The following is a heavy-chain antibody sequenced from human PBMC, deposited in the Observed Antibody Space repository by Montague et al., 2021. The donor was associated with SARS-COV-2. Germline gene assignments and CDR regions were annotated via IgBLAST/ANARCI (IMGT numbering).Heavy chain of an antibody. CDR3: ARVQRGYYYGLGVSSHFDY. Sequence: SETLSLTCTVSGGSISNYYWSWIRQPPGKGLGWIGYIYYSGSTNYNPSLKSRVTISVDTSKNQFSLKLSSVTAADTAVYYCARVQRGYYYGLGVSSHFDYWGQGTLVTVSS. J-gene: IGHJ4*02. D-gene: IGHD3-10*01. CDR1: GGSISNYY. CDR2: IYYSGST. V-gene: IGHV4-59*01.